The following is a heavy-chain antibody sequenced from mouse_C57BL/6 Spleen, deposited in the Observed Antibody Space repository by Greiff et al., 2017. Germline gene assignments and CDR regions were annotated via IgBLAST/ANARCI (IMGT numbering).Heavy chain of an antibody. CDR3: ARQLRSLDY. D-gene: IGHD3-2*02. CDR2: INPGSGGT. Sequence: VQLQQSGAELVRPGTSVKVSCKASGYAFTNYLIEWVKQRPGQGLAWIGVINPGSGGTNYNEKFKGKATLTADKSSSTAYMQLSSLTSEDSAVYFCARQLRSLDYWGQGTTLTVSS. V-gene: IGHV1-54*01. J-gene: IGHJ2*01. CDR1: GYAFTNYL.